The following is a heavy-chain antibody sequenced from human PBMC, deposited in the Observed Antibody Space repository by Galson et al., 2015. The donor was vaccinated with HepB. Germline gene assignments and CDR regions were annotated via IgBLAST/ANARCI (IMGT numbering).Heavy chain of an antibody. D-gene: IGHD5-18*01. V-gene: IGHV3-48*03. Sequence: SLRLSCAASGFTFSSYEMNWVRQAPGKGLEWVSYISSSGSTIFYADSVKGRFTISRDNAKDSLYLQMNSLRPEDTAVYYCARDLDSYGYFGYYYYYGMDVWGQGTTGAVS. CDR3: ARDLDSYGYFGYYYYYGMDV. CDR1: GFTFSSYE. J-gene: IGHJ6*02. CDR2: ISSSGSTI.